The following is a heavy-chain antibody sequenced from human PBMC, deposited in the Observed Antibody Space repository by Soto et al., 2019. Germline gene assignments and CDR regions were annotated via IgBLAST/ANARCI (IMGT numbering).Heavy chain of an antibody. CDR1: GFTFDDYG. Sequence: PGGSLSLSCAASGFTFDDYGMSWVRQAPGKGLEWVSGINWNGGSTGYADSVKGRFTISRDNAKNSLYLQMNSLRAEDTALYHCARVRYYGSGVPGLFDYWGQGTLVTVSS. CDR3: ARVRYYGSGVPGLFDY. D-gene: IGHD3-10*01. J-gene: IGHJ4*02. V-gene: IGHV3-20*01. CDR2: INWNGGST.